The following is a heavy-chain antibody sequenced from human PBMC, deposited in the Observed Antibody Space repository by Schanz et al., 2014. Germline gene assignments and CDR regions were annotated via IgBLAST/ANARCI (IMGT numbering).Heavy chain of an antibody. CDR2: ISGGGGGYR. CDR1: GFTFSSYA. D-gene: IGHD2-21*01. CDR3: AKGQGAVINNWYVDL. Sequence: EVQLLESGGGLVQPGGSLRLSCAVSGFTFSSYAMSWVRQAPGKGLEWVSTISGGGGGYRPYADSVKGRFTISRDNSINTLSLQMNSLSADDTAVYYCAKGQGAVINNWYVDLWGRGTLVTVSS. J-gene: IGHJ2*01. V-gene: IGHV3-23*01.